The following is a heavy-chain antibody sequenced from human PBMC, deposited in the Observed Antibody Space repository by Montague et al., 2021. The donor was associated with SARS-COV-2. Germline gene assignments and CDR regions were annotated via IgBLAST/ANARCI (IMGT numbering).Heavy chain of an antibody. CDR3: ARQENSSGWFKPDAFDI. V-gene: IGHV4-39*01. CDR1: GGSISSSGYY. J-gene: IGHJ3*02. CDR2: IYYSGST. Sequence: SETLSLTCTVSGGSISSSGYYWGWIRQPPGKGLEWIGSIYYSGSTYYNPSLKSRVTISVDTSKNQFSLKLSSATAADTAVYYCARQENSSGWFKPDAFDIWGQGTMVTVSS. D-gene: IGHD6-19*01.